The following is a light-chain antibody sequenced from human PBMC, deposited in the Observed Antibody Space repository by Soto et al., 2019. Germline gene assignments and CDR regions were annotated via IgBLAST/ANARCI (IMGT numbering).Light chain of an antibody. J-gene: IGKJ1*01. Sequence: EIVLTQSPGTLSLSXXEXATLSCXXSQSVSSSYLAWYXXXXXXXXXLLIYGPSSRATGIPDRFSGSGSGTDFTLTISSLEPEDFAVYFCQHRTNWPWTFGQGTKV. CDR2: GPS. V-gene: IGKV3D-20*02. CDR1: QSVSSSY. CDR3: QHRTNWPWT.